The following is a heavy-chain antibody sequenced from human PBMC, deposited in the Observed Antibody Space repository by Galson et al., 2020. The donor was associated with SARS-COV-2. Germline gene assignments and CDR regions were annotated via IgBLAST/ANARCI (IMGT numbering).Heavy chain of an antibody. CDR2: ISRLSNDI. V-gene: IGHV3-21*01. D-gene: IGHD3-9*01. CDR3: ASGSYDHFLTAYRYYFEH. CDR1: GFDFSAYS. Sequence: GESLKISCATSGFDFSAYSMNWVRQAPGKGLEWVSSISRLSNDIYYADSVKGRFTISRDNANNSVYLHLNSLRAEDTAVYFCASGSYDHFLTAYRYYFEHWGQGTLVTVSS. J-gene: IGHJ4*02.